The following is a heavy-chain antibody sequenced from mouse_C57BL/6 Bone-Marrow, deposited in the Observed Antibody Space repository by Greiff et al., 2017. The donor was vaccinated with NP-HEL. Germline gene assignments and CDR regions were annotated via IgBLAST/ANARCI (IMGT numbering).Heavy chain of an antibody. V-gene: IGHV1-64*01. D-gene: IGHD2-5*01. CDR3: ARRNYSNSWFAY. CDR2: IHPNSGST. J-gene: IGHJ3*01. Sequence: QVQLQQSGAELVKPGASVKLSCKASGYTFTSYWMHWVKQRPGQGLEWIGMIHPNSGSTNYNEKFKSKATLTVDKSYSTAYMQLSSLTSEDSAVYYCARRNYSNSWFAYWGQGTLVTVSA. CDR1: GYTFTSYW.